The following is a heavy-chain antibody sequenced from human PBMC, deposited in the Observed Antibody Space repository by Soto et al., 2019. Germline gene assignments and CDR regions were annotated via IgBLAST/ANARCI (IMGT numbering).Heavy chain of an antibody. Sequence: ASVKGSWKVAGYTLSELSMHWGRQAHGKGLEWMGGFDPEDGETIYAQKFQGRVTMTEDTSTDTAYMELSSLRSEDTAVYYCATLRWRARGYYYYGMDVWGQGTTVTVSS. D-gene: IGHD2-15*01. CDR2: FDPEDGET. J-gene: IGHJ6*02. CDR3: ATLRWRARGYYYYGMDV. V-gene: IGHV1-24*01. CDR1: GYTLSELS.